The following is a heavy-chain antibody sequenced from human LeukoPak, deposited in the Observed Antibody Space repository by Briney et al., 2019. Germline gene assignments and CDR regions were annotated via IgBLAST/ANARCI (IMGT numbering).Heavy chain of an antibody. D-gene: IGHD6-6*01. Sequence: TSVKVSCKASGFTFTSSAMQWVRQARGQRLEWIGWIVVGSGNTNYAQKFQERVTITRDMSTSTAYMELSSLRSEDTAVYYCGALGEYSSSSYYFDYWGQGTLVTVSS. J-gene: IGHJ4*02. V-gene: IGHV1-58*02. CDR1: GFTFTSSA. CDR3: GALGEYSSSSYYFDY. CDR2: IVVGSGNT.